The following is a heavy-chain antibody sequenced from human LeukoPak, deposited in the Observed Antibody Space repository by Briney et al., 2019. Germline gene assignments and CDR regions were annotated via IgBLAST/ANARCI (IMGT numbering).Heavy chain of an antibody. J-gene: IGHJ4*02. Sequence: GGSLRFSCAASGFTVTSNFVNWVRQAPGKGLEWVSVIYSGGTTYHADSVKGRFNISRDNSKNTVFLQMDSLRAEDTAVYYCTRDPYYWGQGTLVTVSS. CDR3: TRDPYY. CDR1: GFTVTSNF. CDR2: IYSGGTT. V-gene: IGHV3-66*01.